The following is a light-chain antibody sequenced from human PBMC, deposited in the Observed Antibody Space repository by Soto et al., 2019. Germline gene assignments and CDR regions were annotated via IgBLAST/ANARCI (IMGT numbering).Light chain of an antibody. V-gene: IGKV3D-20*02. Sequence: EIVLTQSPDTLSLSPGETATLSCGASQSVSSSHIAWYQQKPGQSPRLLIDGASSRASGIPDRFSGSGSGTDFTLTISRLEPEDFAVYYCQQRSNWPLTFGQGTRLEIK. CDR3: QQRSNWPLT. J-gene: IGKJ5*01. CDR2: GAS. CDR1: QSVSSSH.